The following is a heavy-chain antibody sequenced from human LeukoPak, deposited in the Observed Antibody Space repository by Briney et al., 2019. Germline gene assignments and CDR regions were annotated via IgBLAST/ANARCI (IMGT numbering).Heavy chain of an antibody. V-gene: IGHV4-34*01. D-gene: IGHD6-13*01. CDR2: INHSGST. CDR3: ARGAARKSWFDP. Sequence: MSSGTLSLTCAVYGGSFSGYYWSWIRQPPGKGLERIGEINHSGSTNYNPSLKSRVTISVDTSKNQFSLKLSSVTAADTAVYYCARGAARKSWFDPWGQGTLVTVSS. CDR1: GGSFSGYY. J-gene: IGHJ5*02.